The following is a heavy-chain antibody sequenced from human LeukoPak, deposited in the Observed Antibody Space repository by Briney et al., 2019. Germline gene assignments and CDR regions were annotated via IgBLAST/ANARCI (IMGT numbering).Heavy chain of an antibody. V-gene: IGHV3-23*01. D-gene: IGHD3-16*02. CDR1: GFTFSSYA. Sequence: GRSLRLSCAASGFTFSSYAMSWVRQAPGKGLEWVSAISGSGGSTYYADSVKGRFTISRDNSKNTLYLQMNSLRAEDTAVYYCARESSLLRLGELSLGYYFDYWGQGTLVTVSS. CDR3: ARESSLLRLGELSLGYYFDY. CDR2: ISGSGGST. J-gene: IGHJ4*02.